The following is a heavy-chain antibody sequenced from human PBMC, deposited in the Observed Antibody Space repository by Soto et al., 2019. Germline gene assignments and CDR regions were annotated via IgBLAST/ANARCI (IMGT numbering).Heavy chain of an antibody. V-gene: IGHV4-34*01. D-gene: IGHD6-13*01. CDR3: ARGLIAAAGKSYYGMDV. J-gene: IGHJ6*02. CDR2: INHSGST. Sequence: SETLSLTCAVYVESFSGYYWSWFRQHPGKGLEWIGEINHSGSTNYNPSLKSRVTISVDTSKNQFSLKLSSVTAADTAVYYCARGLIAAAGKSYYGMDVWGQGTTVTVSS. CDR1: VESFSGYY.